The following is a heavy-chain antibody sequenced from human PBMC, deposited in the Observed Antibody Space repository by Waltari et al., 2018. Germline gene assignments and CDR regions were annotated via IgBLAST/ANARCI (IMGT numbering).Heavy chain of an antibody. CDR1: GFIFSDSA. J-gene: IGHJ4*02. CDR2: IRTKTNTYAT. V-gene: IGHV3-73*01. Sequence: EEQMVESGGDLVKPGGSLKLSCAAPGFIFSDSAIHWVRQAPGKGLGWVGRIRTKTNTYATAYGASVKGRFTISRDDSRNVAYLQMNSLKTEDTALYYCARHDPLDYWGQGTLVTVSS. CDR3: ARHDPLDY.